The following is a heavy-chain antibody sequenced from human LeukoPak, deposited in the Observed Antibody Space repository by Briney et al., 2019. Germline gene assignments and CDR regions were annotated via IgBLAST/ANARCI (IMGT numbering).Heavy chain of an antibody. Sequence: SETLSLTCAVSGGSISSGGYSWSWIRQPPGKGLEWIGYIYHSGSTYYNPSLKSRVTISVDTSKNQFSLKLSSVTAADTAVYYCAREADSSAFDIWGQGTLVTVSS. CDR2: IYHSGST. J-gene: IGHJ4*02. V-gene: IGHV4-30-2*05. CDR3: AREADSSAFDI. D-gene: IGHD6-25*01. CDR1: GGSISSGGYS.